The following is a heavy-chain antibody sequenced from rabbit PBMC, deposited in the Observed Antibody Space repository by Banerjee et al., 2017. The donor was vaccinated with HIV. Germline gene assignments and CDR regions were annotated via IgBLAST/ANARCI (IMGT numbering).Heavy chain of an antibody. J-gene: IGHJ3*01. V-gene: IGHV1S45*01. CDR3: AKYYGGSPYAYGPTELNL. Sequence: QEQLVESGGGLVQPEGSLTLTCKASGFTLSSYWMWWVRQAPGKGLEWIACIGAGSSGTTYYASWAKGRFTISKTSSTTVTLQMASLTVADTATYFCAKYYGGSPYAYGPTELNLWGQGTLVTVS. D-gene: IGHD6-1*01. CDR2: IGAGSSGTT. CDR1: GFTLSSYW.